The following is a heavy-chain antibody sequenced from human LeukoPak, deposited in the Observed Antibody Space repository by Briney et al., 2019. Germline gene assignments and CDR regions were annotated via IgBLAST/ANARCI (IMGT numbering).Heavy chain of an antibody. J-gene: IGHJ6*02. Sequence: GGSLRLSCAASGFTFSSYGMHWVRQAPGKGLEWVSGISWNSGSIDYADSVKGRFTISRDNAKNSLYLQMNSLRTEDTALYYCAKDTTAATYYYYYGMDVWGQGTTVTVSS. CDR3: AKDTTAATYYYYYGMDV. CDR1: GFTFSSYG. D-gene: IGHD2-15*01. CDR2: ISWNSGSI. V-gene: IGHV3-9*01.